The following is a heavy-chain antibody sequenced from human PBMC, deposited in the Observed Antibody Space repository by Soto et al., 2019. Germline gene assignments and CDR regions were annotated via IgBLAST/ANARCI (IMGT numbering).Heavy chain of an antibody. J-gene: IGHJ6*03. CDR1: GGYLSDYF. CDR3: ARGGISHWAYFYYMDV. D-gene: IGHD2-21*01. Sequence: PSETLSLTCVVSGGYLSDYFWSWIRQPPGMALEWIGEINHLGSINYNPSLKGRVTMSVDTSKNQFSLTLNSVTAADTATYYCARGGISHWAYFYYMDVWDRGTTVTVSS. CDR2: INHLGSI. V-gene: IGHV4-34*01.